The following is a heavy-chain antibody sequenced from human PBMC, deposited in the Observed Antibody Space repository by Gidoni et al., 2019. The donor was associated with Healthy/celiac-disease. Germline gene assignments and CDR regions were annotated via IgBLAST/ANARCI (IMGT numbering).Heavy chain of an antibody. CDR3: ARLTGYSSSPPGDP. CDR1: GGTFSSYA. V-gene: IGHV1-69*01. Sequence: QVQLVQSGAEVKKPGSAVKVCCKASGGTFSSYAISWVRQAPGQGLEWMGGFIPLFGTANCAQKYQGRVTITADESTSTAYKELSSLRSEDTAVYYCARLTGYSSSPPGDPWGQGTLVTVSS. D-gene: IGHD6-13*01. J-gene: IGHJ5*02. CDR2: FIPLFGTA.